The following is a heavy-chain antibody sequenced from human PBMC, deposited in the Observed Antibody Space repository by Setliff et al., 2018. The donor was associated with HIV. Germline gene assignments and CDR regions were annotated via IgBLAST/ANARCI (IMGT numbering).Heavy chain of an antibody. CDR3: ARDQANYYDSSGYYYFDY. V-gene: IGHV4-4*07. CDR1: GGSFSSYY. CDR2: IYTSGST. J-gene: IGHJ4*02. D-gene: IGHD3-22*01. Sequence: SETLSLTCAVYGGSFSSYYWSWIRQPAGKGLEWIGRIYTSGSTNYNPSLKSRVTMSVDTSKNQFSLKLSSVTAADTAVYYCARDQANYYDSSGYYYFDYWGQGTLVTVSS.